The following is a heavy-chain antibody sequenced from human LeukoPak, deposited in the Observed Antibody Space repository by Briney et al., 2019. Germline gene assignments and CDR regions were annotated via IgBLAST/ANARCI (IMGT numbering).Heavy chain of an antibody. D-gene: IGHD4-23*01. Sequence: PGGSLRLSCAASSGFTLSSSWMTWVRQAPGKGLEWVANIKQDGSEKYYVDSVKGRFTVSRDNARNSVYLQMNSLRAEDTAVYYCARDYGGSSPFDYWGQGTLVTVSS. CDR3: ARDYGGSSPFDY. CDR1: GFTLSSSW. V-gene: IGHV3-7*01. J-gene: IGHJ4*02. CDR2: IKQDGSEK.